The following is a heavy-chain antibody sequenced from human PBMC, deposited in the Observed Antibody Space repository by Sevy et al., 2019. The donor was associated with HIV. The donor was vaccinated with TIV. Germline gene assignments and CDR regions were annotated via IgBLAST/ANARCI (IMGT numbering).Heavy chain of an antibody. Sequence: GGSLRLSFAASGFTFSKYSMSWFRQPPGKGREWVSTLSFGCGEINYADSVKGRFTISRDNSKSSVYLQMNNLRPEDTAVYYCAREGCTKPHDYWGQGTLVTVSS. CDR2: LSFGCGEI. V-gene: IGHV3-23*01. D-gene: IGHD2-8*01. J-gene: IGHJ4*02. CDR3: AREGCTKPHDY. CDR1: GFTFSKYS.